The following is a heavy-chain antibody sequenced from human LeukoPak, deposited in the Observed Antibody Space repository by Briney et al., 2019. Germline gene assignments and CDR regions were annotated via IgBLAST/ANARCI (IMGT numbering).Heavy chain of an antibody. CDR2: IYYSGST. D-gene: IGHD3-9*01. V-gene: IGHV4-59*01. CDR3: ARITRMYYDILTWGYYYMDV. Sequence: SETLSLTCTVSGGSISSYYWSWIRQPPGKGLEWIGYIYYSGSTNYNPSLKSRVTISVDTSKNQFSLKLSSVTAADTAVYYCARITRMYYDILTWGYYYMDVWGKGTTVTVSS. J-gene: IGHJ6*03. CDR1: GGSISSYY.